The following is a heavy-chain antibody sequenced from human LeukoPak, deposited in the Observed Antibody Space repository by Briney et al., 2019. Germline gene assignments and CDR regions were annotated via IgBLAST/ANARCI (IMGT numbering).Heavy chain of an antibody. CDR3: ARETTIPPYYFDY. CDR2: MNPNSGNT. V-gene: IGHV1-8*01. D-gene: IGHD3-9*01. J-gene: IGHJ4*02. CDR1: GYTFTTYD. Sequence: GPVQVSCQASGYTFTTYDINWVRQATGQGLEWMGWMNPNSGNTGYAQRFQGRVTMTRNTSINTAYMELSSLTSEDTAVYYCARETTIPPYYFDYWGLGTLVTVSS.